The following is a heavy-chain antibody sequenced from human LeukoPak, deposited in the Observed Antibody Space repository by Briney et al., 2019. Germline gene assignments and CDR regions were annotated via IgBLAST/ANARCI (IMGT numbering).Heavy chain of an antibody. Sequence: PGGSLRLSCAASGFTFSSYGMHWVRQAPGKGLEWVAVISYDGSNKYYADSVKGQFTISRDNSKNTLYLQMNSLRAEDTAVYYCVRDLGGRSGHWGQGTLVTVSS. CDR2: ISYDGSNK. CDR1: GFTFSSYG. V-gene: IGHV3-30*03. CDR3: VRDLGGRSGH. J-gene: IGHJ4*02. D-gene: IGHD1-26*01.